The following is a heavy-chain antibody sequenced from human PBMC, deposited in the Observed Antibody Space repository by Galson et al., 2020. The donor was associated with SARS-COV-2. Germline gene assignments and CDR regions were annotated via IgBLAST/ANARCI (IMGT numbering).Heavy chain of an antibody. J-gene: IGHJ5*02. D-gene: IGHD5-18*01. CDR3: AKSGADRLLGTDTAMVTGWFDP. V-gene: IGHV3-33*06. CDR2: IWYDGSNK. CDR1: GFTFSSYG. Sequence: GESLKISCAASGFTFSSYGMHWVRQAPGKGLEWVAVIWYDGSNKYYADSVKGRFTISRDNSKNTLYLQMNSLRAEDTAVYYCAKSGADRLLGTDTAMVTGWFDPWGQGTLVTVSS.